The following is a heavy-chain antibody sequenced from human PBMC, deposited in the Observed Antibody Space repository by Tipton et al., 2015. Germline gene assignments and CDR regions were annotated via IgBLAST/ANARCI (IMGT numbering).Heavy chain of an antibody. CDR2: IGGSDGST. V-gene: IGHV3-23*01. Sequence: GSLRLSCAASGLTFSSYGMHWVRQAPGKGLEWVSAIGGSDGSTYYADSVKGRSTVSRDNSMTTLVLQMNSLRAEDTAVYYCAKDLSMFRGITIPHYYGLDVWGQGTTVTVSS. D-gene: IGHD3-10*01. J-gene: IGHJ6*02. CDR3: AKDLSMFRGITIPHYYGLDV. CDR1: GLTFSSYG.